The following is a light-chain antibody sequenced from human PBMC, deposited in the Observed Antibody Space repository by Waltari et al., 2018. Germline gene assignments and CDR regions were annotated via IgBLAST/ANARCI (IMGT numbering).Light chain of an antibody. CDR2: GAS. J-gene: IGKJ2*01. V-gene: IGKV3-15*01. CDR3: QQYNSWRT. Sequence: DILMTQSPPTLSVSPGESATLSCRASQSIARNLAWDQQKPGQAPRLLIYGASTRAAGIPARFSGSGSGTEFTITISSLQSEDFAVYYCQQYNSWRTFGQGTKLEIK. CDR1: QSIARN.